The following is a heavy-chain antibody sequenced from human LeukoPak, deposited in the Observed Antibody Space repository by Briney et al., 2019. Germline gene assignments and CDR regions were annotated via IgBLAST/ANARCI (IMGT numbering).Heavy chain of an antibody. Sequence: SGPTLVHPTQTLTLTCTFSGFSLSTSGMCVSWIRQPPGKALEWLALIDWDDDKYYNTSLQTRLTISKDTSKDQVVLTMTNMDPVDTATYFCARGVLSDYYYGMDVWGQGTTVTVSS. CDR1: GFSLSTSGMC. D-gene: IGHD3-16*02. V-gene: IGHV2-70*01. CDR3: ARGVLSDYYYGMDV. CDR2: IDWDDDK. J-gene: IGHJ6*02.